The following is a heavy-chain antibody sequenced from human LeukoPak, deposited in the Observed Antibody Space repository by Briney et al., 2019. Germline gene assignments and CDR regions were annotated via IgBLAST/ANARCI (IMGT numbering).Heavy chain of an antibody. CDR3: ARLRHYDILTGYYHWSGGAFDI. D-gene: IGHD3-9*01. J-gene: IGHJ3*02. Sequence: ASVKVSCKATGYTFTDYYMHWVRQAPGQGLEWMGWINPNSGGTNYAQKFQGRVTMTRDTSISTAYMELSRLRSDDTAVYYCARLRHYDILTGYYHWSGGAFDIWGQGTMVTVSS. CDR1: GYTFTDYY. CDR2: INPNSGGT. V-gene: IGHV1-2*02.